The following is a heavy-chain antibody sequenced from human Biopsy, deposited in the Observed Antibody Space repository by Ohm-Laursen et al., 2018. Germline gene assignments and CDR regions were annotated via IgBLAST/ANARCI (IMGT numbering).Heavy chain of an antibody. Sequence: TQTLTLTCSFSGFSLSARGMCVSWILQAPGKALEWLARVDWDDYKDYSASLQTKLSISKDTSNDQVVLTVNNVDPADTATYYCARTPILIVSAGLVYRHRRHLQGMDAWGQGIAVTVS. J-gene: IGHJ6*02. CDR3: ARTPILIVSAGLVYRHRRHLQGMDA. V-gene: IGHV2-70*11. D-gene: IGHD6-13*01. CDR2: VDWDDYK. CDR1: GFSLSARGMC.